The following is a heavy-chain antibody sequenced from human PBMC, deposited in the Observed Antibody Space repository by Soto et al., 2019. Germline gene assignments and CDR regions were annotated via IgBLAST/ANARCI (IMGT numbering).Heavy chain of an antibody. J-gene: IGHJ5*02. CDR3: ARAANYSSSWYVWFDP. CDR1: GGTFSSYT. Sequence: QVQLVQSGAEVKKPGSSVKVSCKASGGTFSSYTISWVRQAPGQGLEWMGRIIPILGIANYAQKFQGRVTITADKSTSTAYMELSSLRSEDTAVYYCARAANYSSSWYVWFDPWGQGTLVTVSS. D-gene: IGHD6-13*01. CDR2: IIPILGIA. V-gene: IGHV1-69*02.